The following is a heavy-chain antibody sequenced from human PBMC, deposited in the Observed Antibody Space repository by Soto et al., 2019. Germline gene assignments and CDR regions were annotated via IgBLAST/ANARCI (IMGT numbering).Heavy chain of an antibody. J-gene: IGHJ4*02. CDR3: AKGRGGSGSLTPRVDF. V-gene: IGHV3-23*01. Sequence: EVQLLESGGGLVQPGGSLRLSCAASGFTFNNYAMTWVRQAPGKGLEWVSAISGGGDTTSYADSVKGRFTVSRDGSKKTLYLQRSRLRDADTALYYCAKGRGGSGSLTPRVDFWGQGTLVTVSS. CDR1: GFTFNNYA. D-gene: IGHD3-10*01. CDR2: ISGGGDTT.